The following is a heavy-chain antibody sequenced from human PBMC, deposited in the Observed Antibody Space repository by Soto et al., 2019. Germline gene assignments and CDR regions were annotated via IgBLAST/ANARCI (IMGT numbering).Heavy chain of an antibody. Sequence: EVQLVASGGGLVQPGGSLRLSCVASGFSLSDHYMDWVRQAPGKGLEWLGLIRNEPYGYTTNYAAAVKGRFTTSRDDSRISLFLQMDSLTAEDAAIYYCADVTWNRDYVPWGQGTLVTVSS. CDR2: IRNEPYGYTT. CDR3: ADVTWNRDYVP. D-gene: IGHD4-17*01. CDR1: GFSLSDHY. J-gene: IGHJ4*02. V-gene: IGHV3-72*01.